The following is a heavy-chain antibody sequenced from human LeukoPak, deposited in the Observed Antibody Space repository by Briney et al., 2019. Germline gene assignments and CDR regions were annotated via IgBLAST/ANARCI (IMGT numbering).Heavy chain of an antibody. CDR1: GFTFSSYA. CDR2: ISGSGGST. CDR3: AKASRQLQRTPYYYYMDV. V-gene: IGHV3-23*01. D-gene: IGHD4-11*01. Sequence: QSGGSLRLSCAASGFTFSSYAMSWVRQAPGKGLEWVSAISGSGGSTYYADSVKGRFTISRDNSKNTLYLQMNSLRAEDTAVYYCAKASRQLQRTPYYYYMDVWGKGTTVTVSS. J-gene: IGHJ6*03.